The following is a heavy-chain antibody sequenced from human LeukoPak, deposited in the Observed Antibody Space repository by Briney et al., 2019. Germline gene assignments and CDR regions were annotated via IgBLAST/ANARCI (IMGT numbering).Heavy chain of an antibody. D-gene: IGHD3-16*02. Sequence: PGGSLRLSCAASGFTFSGYWMTWVRQAPGKGPEWVANIKQDGSEKYYVDSVKGRFTISRDNAKNSLYLQINSLRAEDTAVYYCVRVYRQSPVDNWGRGTLVTVSS. CDR2: IKQDGSEK. V-gene: IGHV3-7*01. CDR1: GFTFSGYW. J-gene: IGHJ4*02. CDR3: VRVYRQSPVDN.